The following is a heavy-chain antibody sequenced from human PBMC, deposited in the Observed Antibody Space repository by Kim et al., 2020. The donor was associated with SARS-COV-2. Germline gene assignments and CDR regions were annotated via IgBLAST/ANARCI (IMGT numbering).Heavy chain of an antibody. D-gene: IGHD3-10*01. CDR2: INHSGST. V-gene: IGHV4-34*01. Sequence: ETLSLTCAVYGGSFSGYYWSWIRQPPGKGLEWIGEINHSGSTNYNPSLKSRVTISVDTSKNQFSLKLSSVTAADTAVYYCLGAGSYSEDYWGQGTLVTVSS. J-gene: IGHJ4*02. CDR3: LGAGSYSEDY. CDR1: GGSFSGYY.